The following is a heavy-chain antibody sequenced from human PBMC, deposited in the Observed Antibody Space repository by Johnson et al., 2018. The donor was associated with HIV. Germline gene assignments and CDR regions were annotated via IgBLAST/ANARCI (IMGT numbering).Heavy chain of an antibody. CDR3: ARGIMITFGGVIPNDAFDI. D-gene: IGHD3-16*02. Sequence: MLLVESGGGVVRPGGSLRLSCAASGFTFDDYGMSWVRQAPGKGLEWVSGINWNGGSTGYADSVKGRFTISRDKAKNSLYLQMNSLRAEDTALYYCARGIMITFGGVIPNDAFDIWGQGTMVTVSS. CDR2: INWNGGST. J-gene: IGHJ3*02. V-gene: IGHV3-20*04. CDR1: GFTFDDYG.